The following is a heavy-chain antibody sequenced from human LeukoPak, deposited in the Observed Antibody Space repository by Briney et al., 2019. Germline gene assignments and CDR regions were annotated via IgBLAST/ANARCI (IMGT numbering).Heavy chain of an antibody. CDR3: ARPNIVVVPASLSGNAFDI. V-gene: IGHV3-30-3*01. J-gene: IGHJ3*02. D-gene: IGHD2-2*01. CDR1: GFTFSSYA. Sequence: GGSLRLSCAASGFTFSSYAMHWVRQAPGKGLEWVAVISYDGSNKYYADSVKGRFTISRDNSKNTLYLQMNSLRAEDTAVYYCARPNIVVVPASLSGNAFDIWGQGTMVTVSS. CDR2: ISYDGSNK.